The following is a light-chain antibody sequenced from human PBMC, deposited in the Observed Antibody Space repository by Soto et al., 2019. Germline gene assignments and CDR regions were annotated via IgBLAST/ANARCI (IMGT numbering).Light chain of an antibody. J-gene: IGLJ1*01. CDR2: GVS. CDR1: SSDVGAYDS. Sequence: QSALTQPASVSGSPGQSIAISCTGTSSDVGAYDSVCWYQQHPGKAPKLIIFGVSNRPSGVSNRFSGHKSGNTASLTISGLQAEDEAAYYCSSYTGDSSYVFGTGTKLTVL. CDR3: SSYTGDSSYV. V-gene: IGLV2-14*03.